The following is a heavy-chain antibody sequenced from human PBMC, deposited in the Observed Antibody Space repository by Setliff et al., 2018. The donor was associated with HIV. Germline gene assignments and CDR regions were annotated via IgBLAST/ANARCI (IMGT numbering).Heavy chain of an antibody. CDR2: IHTSGST. D-gene: IGHD7-27*01. CDR1: GDSMSGYY. Sequence: SLTCAVSGDSMSGYYWSWIRQSPGKKLEWIGYIHTSGSTNYNPSLKSRVTISLDTSNDRFSLRLSSVTAADTAVYHCARAPTGELDFWGQGTLVTVSS. J-gene: IGHJ4*02. V-gene: IGHV4-4*08. CDR3: ARAPTGELDF.